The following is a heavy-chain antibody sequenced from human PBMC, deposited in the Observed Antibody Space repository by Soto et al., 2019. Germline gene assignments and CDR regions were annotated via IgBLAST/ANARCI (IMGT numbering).Heavy chain of an antibody. J-gene: IGHJ6*02. CDR1: GYTFTSYG. CDR3: AREGYCSSTSCLGFSFDYYYYGMDV. Sequence: ASVKVSCTASGYTFTSYGISWVRQAPGQGLEWMGWISAYNGNTNYAQKLQGRVTMTTDTSTSTAYMELRSLRSDDTAVYYCAREGYCSSTSCLGFSFDYYYYGMDVWGQGTTVTVAS. CDR2: ISAYNGNT. D-gene: IGHD2-2*01. V-gene: IGHV1-18*01.